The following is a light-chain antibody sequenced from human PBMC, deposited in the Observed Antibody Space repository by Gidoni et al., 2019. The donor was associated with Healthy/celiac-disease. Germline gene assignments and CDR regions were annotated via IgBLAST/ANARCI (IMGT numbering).Light chain of an antibody. Sequence: RASQSVSSSYLAWYQQKPGQTPRLLIYGTSSRATGIPDRFSGSGSGTDFTLTISRLEPEDFAVYYCQQYGSSPLTFXGXTKVEIK. CDR1: QSVSSSY. J-gene: IGKJ4*01. V-gene: IGKV3-20*01. CDR2: GTS. CDR3: QQYGSSPLT.